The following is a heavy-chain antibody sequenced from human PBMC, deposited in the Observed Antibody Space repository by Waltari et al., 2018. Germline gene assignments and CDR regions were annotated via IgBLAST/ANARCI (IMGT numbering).Heavy chain of an antibody. Sequence: QVQLVESGGGVVQPGRSLRLSCAASGFTFSSYGMHWVRQAPGKGLEWVAVISYDGSNKYYADSVKGRFTISRDNSKNTLYLQMNSLRAEDTAVYYCAKLRRRELADYWGQGTLVTVSS. CDR1: GFTFSSYG. CDR3: AKLRRRELADY. V-gene: IGHV3-30*18. J-gene: IGHJ4*02. CDR2: ISYDGSNK. D-gene: IGHD1-26*01.